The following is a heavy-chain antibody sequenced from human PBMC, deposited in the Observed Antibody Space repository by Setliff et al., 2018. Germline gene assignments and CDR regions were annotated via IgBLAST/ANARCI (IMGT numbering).Heavy chain of an antibody. Sequence: SETLSLTCTISGGFTSSFYWSWIRQAPGKGLEWIGYVDHSGSTNFSPSLKSRVTISVDTSKNHFSLKLTSVTAADTAVYYCARLYHNDNSADFRRAPFDVWGQGMMVTVSS. CDR3: ARLYHNDNSADFRRAPFDV. J-gene: IGHJ3*01. CDR2: VDHSGST. CDR1: GGFTSSFY. V-gene: IGHV4-59*08. D-gene: IGHD3-22*01.